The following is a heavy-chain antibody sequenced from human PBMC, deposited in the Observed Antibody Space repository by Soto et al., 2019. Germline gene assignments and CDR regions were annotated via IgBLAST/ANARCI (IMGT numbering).Heavy chain of an antibody. CDR1: GFTFSNYA. CDR3: ARDRGFGAGHGMDV. D-gene: IGHD3-10*01. Sequence: EVQLLESGGDLVQPGGSLRLSCEASGFTFSNYAMSWVRQAPGKGLEWVKGISARGCTTYYVDSVKCCFTISRDNSKNMLYLQMPALRAEDRAVYYCARDRGFGAGHGMDVWGQGTTVTVSS. CDR2: ISARGCTT. V-gene: IGHV3-23*01. J-gene: IGHJ6*02.